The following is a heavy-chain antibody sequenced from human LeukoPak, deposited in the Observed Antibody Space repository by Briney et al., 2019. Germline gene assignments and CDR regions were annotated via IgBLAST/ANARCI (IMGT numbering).Heavy chain of an antibody. CDR2: ISHIGGA. V-gene: IGHV4-38-2*02. CDR1: GYSISSGYF. CDR3: VREGSGSYFSWFDP. J-gene: IGHJ5*02. D-gene: IGHD3-10*01. Sequence: PSETLSLTCDVSGYSISSGYFWGRIRQPPGKGLEWMGSISHIGGAYYNPSLKSRVTISVDTSSNQFSLKLSSVTAADTAVYYCVREGSGSYFSWFDPWDQGTLVTVSS.